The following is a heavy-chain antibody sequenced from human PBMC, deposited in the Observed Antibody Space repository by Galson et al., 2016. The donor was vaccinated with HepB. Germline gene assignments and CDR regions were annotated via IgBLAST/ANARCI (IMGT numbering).Heavy chain of an antibody. D-gene: IGHD3-16*01. V-gene: IGHV3-30*04. Sequence: SLRLSGAASGFTFSSYAINCVRQAPGEGQEWVSGTSYDGNHKYYIVSVKGRFTISRDESKNTVYLHMNGLRGDDTAVYYCAGVVAGGGYTPFAFDYWGQGTLVTASS. CDR3: AGVVAGGGYTPFAFDY. CDR1: GFTFSSYA. CDR2: TSYDGNHK. J-gene: IGHJ4*02.